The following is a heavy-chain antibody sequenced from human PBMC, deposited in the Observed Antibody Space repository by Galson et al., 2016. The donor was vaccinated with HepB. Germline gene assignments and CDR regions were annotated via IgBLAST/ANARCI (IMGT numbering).Heavy chain of an antibody. CDR2: IIPIFGTT. J-gene: IGHJ4*02. CDR3: ARGARPLTAVMHRRGHLDC. D-gene: IGHD4-17*01. V-gene: IGHV1-69*13. Sequence: SVKVSCKASGDTFSSYAISWVRQAPGQGLEWMGGIIPIFGTTNYAQKFQGRVTITADESTSTAYMELSSLRSEDTAVYYCARGARPLTAVMHRRGHLDCWGQGTLVTVSS. CDR1: GDTFSSYA.